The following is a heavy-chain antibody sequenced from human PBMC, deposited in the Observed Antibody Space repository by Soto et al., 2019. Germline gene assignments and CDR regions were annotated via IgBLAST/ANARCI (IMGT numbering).Heavy chain of an antibody. CDR2: ITGSRGKT. D-gene: IGHD3-9*01. CDR1: GFTFSDYS. J-gene: IGHJ4*02. CDR3: AKGLSPSYIGTLTGPDY. V-gene: IGHV3-23*01. Sequence: PGGSLRLSCAASGFTFSDYSMHWVRQAPGKGLEWVSVITGSRGKTYYADSVKGRFTISRDNSKNTLYLQMNSLRAEDTAVYYCAKGLSPSYIGTLTGPDYWGQGTRVTVSS.